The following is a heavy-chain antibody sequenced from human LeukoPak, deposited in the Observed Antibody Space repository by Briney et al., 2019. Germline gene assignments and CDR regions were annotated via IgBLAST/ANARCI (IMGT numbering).Heavy chain of an antibody. Sequence: GGSLRLSCAASGFTFSIHAMHWVRQAPGKGLEWLAYILYDGRTDYHADSVKGRFSISRDNSRSMLDLQMNSLRAEDTAVYYCATDFPCTSTSCYWGYWGQGTLVTVSS. D-gene: IGHD2-2*01. CDR3: ATDFPCTSTSCYWGY. CDR2: ILYDGRTD. J-gene: IGHJ4*02. CDR1: GFTFSIHA. V-gene: IGHV3-30*03.